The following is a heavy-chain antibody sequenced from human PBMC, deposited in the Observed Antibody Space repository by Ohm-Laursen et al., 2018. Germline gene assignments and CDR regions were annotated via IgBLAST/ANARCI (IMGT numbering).Heavy chain of an antibody. V-gene: IGHV3-48*03. CDR2: ISSSGSTI. Sequence: GSLRLSCTASGFTFSSYEMNWVRQAPGKGLEWVSYISSSGSTIYYADSVKGRFTISRDNAKNSLYLQMNSLRAEDTAVYYCARAGIAARPSYYYGMDVWGQGTTVTVSS. CDR3: ARAGIAARPSYYYGMDV. J-gene: IGHJ6*02. CDR1: GFTFSSYE. D-gene: IGHD6-6*01.